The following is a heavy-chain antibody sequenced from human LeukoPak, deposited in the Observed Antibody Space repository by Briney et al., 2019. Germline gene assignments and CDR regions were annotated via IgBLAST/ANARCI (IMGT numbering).Heavy chain of an antibody. Sequence: PGGSLRLSCAASGFTFSSYSINWVRQAPGKGLEWVSYITRSSDVIYYADSVKGRFTVSRDNAKNSLFLQMNSLRAEDMAVYYCAREGWVGARRLWGYYYMDVWGKGTTVTVSS. CDR3: AREGWVGARRLWGYYYMDV. J-gene: IGHJ6*03. D-gene: IGHD3-16*01. CDR2: ITRSSDVI. V-gene: IGHV3-48*01. CDR1: GFTFSSYS.